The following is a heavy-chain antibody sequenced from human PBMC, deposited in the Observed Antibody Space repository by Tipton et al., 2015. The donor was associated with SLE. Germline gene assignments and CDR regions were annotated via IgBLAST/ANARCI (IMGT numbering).Heavy chain of an antibody. D-gene: IGHD6-6*01. V-gene: IGHV4-34*01. CDR3: ARSRQL. CDR2: INHSGST. Sequence: TLSLTCAVYGGSFSGYYWSWIRQPPGKGLEWIWEINHSGSTNYNPSLKSRVTISVDTSKNQFSLKLSSVTAADTAVYYCARSRQLRGQGTMVTVSS. J-gene: IGHJ3*01. CDR1: GGSFSGYY.